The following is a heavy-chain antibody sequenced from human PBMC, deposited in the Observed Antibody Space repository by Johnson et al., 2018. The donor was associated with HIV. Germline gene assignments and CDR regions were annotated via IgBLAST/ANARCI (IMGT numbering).Heavy chain of an antibody. CDR2: ISSSGSTI. D-gene: IGHD1-26*01. Sequence: VQLVESGGGVVRPGGSLRLSCAASGFTFDDYGMSWVRQAPGKGLEWVSYISSSGSTIYYADSVKGRFTISRDNSKNTLYLQMNSLRVEDTAVYYCARDPGGSLGAFDIWGQGTMVTVSS. CDR3: ARDPGGSLGAFDI. V-gene: IGHV3-48*01. CDR1: GFTFDDYG. J-gene: IGHJ3*02.